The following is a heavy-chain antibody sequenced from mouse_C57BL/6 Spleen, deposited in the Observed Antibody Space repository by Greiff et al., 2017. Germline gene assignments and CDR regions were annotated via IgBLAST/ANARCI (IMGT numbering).Heavy chain of an antibody. CDR3: TRGGITCDMYY. Sequence: VQLQQSGAELVRPGASVTLSCKASGYTFTDYEMHWVKQTPVHGLDWIGAIDPETGGTAYNQKFKGRAILTADKSSSTAYMERRSLTSEDAAVYYCTRGGITCDMYYWGQGTSVTVSS. V-gene: IGHV1-15*01. J-gene: IGHJ4*01. D-gene: IGHD2-4*01. CDR1: GYTFTDYE. CDR2: IDPETGGT.